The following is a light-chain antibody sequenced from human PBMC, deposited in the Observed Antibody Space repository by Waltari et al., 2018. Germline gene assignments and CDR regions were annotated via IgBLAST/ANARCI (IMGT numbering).Light chain of an antibody. J-gene: IGLJ2*01. CDR2: KDR. Sequence: SYELTQSPSVSLSPGQTARLTCSGDALPKQSAYWYQKKPGQAPVLIIFKDRERPSGIPERFSGSTSGTTVTLTITGVKAEDEADYYCLSPETRGSWVFGGGTKLTVL. V-gene: IGLV3-25*03. CDR3: LSPETRGSWV. CDR1: ALPKQS.